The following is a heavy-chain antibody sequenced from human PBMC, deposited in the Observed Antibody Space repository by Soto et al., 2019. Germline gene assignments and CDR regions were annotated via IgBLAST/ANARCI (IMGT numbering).Heavy chain of an antibody. D-gene: IGHD2-15*01. CDR3: AKDRDDIGMVDAFEI. J-gene: IGHJ3*02. CDR1: GFTFSSYA. V-gene: IGHV3-23*01. CDR2: ISGGGVTT. Sequence: EMQLLESGGDLVQPGGSLRLSCAASGFTFSSYAMTWVRQAPGKGLEYVSAISGGGVTTYYADSMKGRFTTSRDNSKNTLYLQMDSLRAEDAAVYSCAKDRDDIGMVDAFEIWGQGTMVTVSS.